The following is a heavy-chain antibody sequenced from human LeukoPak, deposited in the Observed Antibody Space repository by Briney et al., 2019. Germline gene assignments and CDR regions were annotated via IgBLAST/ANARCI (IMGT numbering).Heavy chain of an antibody. Sequence: ASVKVSCKASGYTFTSYYMHWVRQAPGQGLEWMGIINPSGGSTSYAQKFQGRVTMTRDTSTSTVYMELSSLRSEDTAVYYCERGGYDILTGYYKEVDYWGQGTLVTVSS. CDR2: INPSGGST. D-gene: IGHD3-9*01. CDR1: GYTFTSYY. CDR3: ERGGYDILTGYYKEVDY. J-gene: IGHJ4*02. V-gene: IGHV1-46*01.